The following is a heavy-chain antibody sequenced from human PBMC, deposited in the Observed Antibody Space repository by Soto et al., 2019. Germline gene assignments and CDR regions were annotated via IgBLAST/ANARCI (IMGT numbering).Heavy chain of an antibody. J-gene: IGHJ4*02. D-gene: IGHD5-12*01. Sequence: VQLLESGGDLVQPGGSLGLSCAASGFSFSSYAMVWVRQAPGKGLEWVSVISARGGGLYFQNSVKGGFTISRDNSKNVLSLEMNSLRAEDTAIYFCAKGSIEYSASVDNWGQGTLALVSS. CDR3: AKGSIEYSASVDN. V-gene: IGHV3-23*01. CDR1: GFSFSSYA. CDR2: ISARGGGL.